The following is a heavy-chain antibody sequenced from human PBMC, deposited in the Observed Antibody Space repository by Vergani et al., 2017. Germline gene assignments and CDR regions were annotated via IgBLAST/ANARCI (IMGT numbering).Heavy chain of an antibody. CDR3: ARGVGVGITIVGVVG. J-gene: IGHJ4*02. V-gene: IGHV3-7*01. Sequence: EVQLVESGGGLVQPGGSLRLSCAASGFTFSSYWMSWVRQAPGKGLEWVANIKQDGSEKYYVDSVKGRFTISRDNAKNSLYRQMNSLRAEXTAVYYCARGVGVGITIVGVVGWGQGTLVTVSS. CDR1: GFTFSSYW. D-gene: IGHD3-3*01. CDR2: IKQDGSEK.